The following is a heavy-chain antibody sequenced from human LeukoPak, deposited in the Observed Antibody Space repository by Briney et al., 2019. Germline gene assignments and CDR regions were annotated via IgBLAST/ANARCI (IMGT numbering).Heavy chain of an antibody. D-gene: IGHD6-13*01. Sequence: SQTLSLTCTVSRGSISSGSYYWSWIRQPAGKGLEWIGRIYTSGSTNYNPSLKSRVTISVDTSKNQFSLKLSSVTAADTAVYYCARGTGYSSSWPIDYWGQGTLVTVSS. CDR3: ARGTGYSSSWPIDY. V-gene: IGHV4-61*02. CDR1: RGSISSGSYY. CDR2: IYTSGST. J-gene: IGHJ4*02.